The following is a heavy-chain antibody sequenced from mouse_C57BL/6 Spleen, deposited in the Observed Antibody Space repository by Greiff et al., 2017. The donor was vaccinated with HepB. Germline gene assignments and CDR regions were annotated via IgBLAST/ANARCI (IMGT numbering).Heavy chain of an antibody. J-gene: IGHJ3*01. CDR3: ARGGNWDVRFAY. Sequence: QVQLKESGAELARPGASVKLSCKASGYTFTSYGISWVKQRTGQGLEWIGEIYPRSGNTYYNEKFKGKATLTADKSSSTAYMELRSLTSEDSAVYFCARGGNWDVRFAYWGQGTLVTVSA. CDR1: GYTFTSYG. CDR2: IYPRSGNT. D-gene: IGHD4-1*01. V-gene: IGHV1-81*01.